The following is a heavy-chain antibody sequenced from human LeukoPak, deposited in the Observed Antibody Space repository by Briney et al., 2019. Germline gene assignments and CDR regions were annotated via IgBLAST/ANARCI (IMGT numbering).Heavy chain of an antibody. V-gene: IGHV1-2*02. D-gene: IGHD4-11*01. CDR1: VYTFTGYY. CDR2: INPNSGGT. Sequence: GASVTVSYTASVYTFTGYYIHWGRQAPGQGLEWMGWINPNSGGTNYAQKFQGRVTMTRDTSISTAHMELSRLTSDDTAVYYCARDAIVRDYSNSDYWGQGTLVTVSS. J-gene: IGHJ4*02. CDR3: ARDAIVRDYSNSDY.